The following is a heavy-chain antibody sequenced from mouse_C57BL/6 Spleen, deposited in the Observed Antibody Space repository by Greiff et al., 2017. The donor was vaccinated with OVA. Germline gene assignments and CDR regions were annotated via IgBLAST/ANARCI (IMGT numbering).Heavy chain of an antibody. D-gene: IGHD1-1*01. J-gene: IGHJ4*01. Sequence: QVHVKQPGAELVRPGSSVKLSCKASGYTFTSYWMHWVKQRPIQGLEWIGNIDPSDSETHYNQKFKDKATLTVDKSSSTAYMQLSSLTSEDSAVYYCARRGYGSSDYYAMDYWGQGTSVTVSS. CDR1: GYTFTSYW. CDR3: ARRGYGSSDYYAMDY. V-gene: IGHV1-52*01. CDR2: IDPSDSET.